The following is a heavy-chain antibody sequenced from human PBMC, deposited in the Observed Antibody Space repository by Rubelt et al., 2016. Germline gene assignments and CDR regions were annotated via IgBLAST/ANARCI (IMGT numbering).Heavy chain of an antibody. CDR2: VYYSGDT. CDR1: GGSISSSNY. V-gene: IGHV4-39*01. CDR3: ATRYQLLPPLI. D-gene: IGHD2-2*01. Sequence: QLQLQESGPGLVKPSETLSLACTVSGGSISSSNYWGWVRQSPGKGLEWIATVYYSGDTYFKSSLKSRVSISLDTSKNQFFPLLSSVTAAEPAVYYGATRYQLLPPLIWGQGTMGTVSS. J-gene: IGHJ3*02.